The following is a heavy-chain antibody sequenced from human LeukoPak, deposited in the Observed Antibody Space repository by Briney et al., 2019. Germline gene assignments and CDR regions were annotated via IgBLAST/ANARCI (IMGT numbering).Heavy chain of an antibody. CDR2: ISGSGDST. CDR3: AKGAYYAD. D-gene: IGHD3-3*01. J-gene: IGHJ4*02. Sequence: GGTLRLSCAASGFTFSNSGMNWVRQAPGKGLEWVSTISGSGDSTYYADSVKGRFTSSRDDSKNTLYLQMNSLRAEDTAVYYCAKGAYYADWGQGTLVTVSS. V-gene: IGHV3-23*01. CDR1: GFTFSNSG.